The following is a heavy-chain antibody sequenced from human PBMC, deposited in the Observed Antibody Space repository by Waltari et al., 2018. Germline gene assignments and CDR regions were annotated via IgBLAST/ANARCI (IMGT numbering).Heavy chain of an antibody. CDR2: INHSGST. CDR1: GGSFSGYY. D-gene: IGHD1-7*01. J-gene: IGHJ4*02. Sequence: QVQLQQWGAGLLKPSETLSLTCAVYGGSFSGYYWSWIRQPPGKGLEWIGEINHSGSTNYNPSLKSRVTISVDTSKNQFSLKLSSVTAADTAVYYCATTGTTAGYFDYWGQGTLVTVSS. CDR3: ATTGTTAGYFDY. V-gene: IGHV4-34*01.